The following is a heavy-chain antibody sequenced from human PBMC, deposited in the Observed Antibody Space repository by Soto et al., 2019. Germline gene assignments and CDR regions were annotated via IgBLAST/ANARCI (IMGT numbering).Heavy chain of an antibody. D-gene: IGHD6-13*01. J-gene: IGHJ2*01. V-gene: IGHV1-18*01. CDR1: GYTFTSYG. CDR3: ARLYSSSWYDWYFDL. Sequence: QVQLVQSGAEVKKPGASVKVSCKASGYTFTSYGISWVRQAPGQGLEWMGWISAYNGNTNYAQKLQGRVTMTTHTSTSTAYMELGSLRSDDTAVYYCARLYSSSWYDWYFDLWGRGTLVTVSS. CDR2: ISAYNGNT.